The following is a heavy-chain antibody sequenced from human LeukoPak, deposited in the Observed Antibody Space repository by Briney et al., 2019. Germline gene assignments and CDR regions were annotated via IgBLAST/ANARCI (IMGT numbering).Heavy chain of an antibody. CDR2: IYYRGNT. CDR3: ARLSISGSYFGDY. D-gene: IGHD1-26*01. V-gene: IGHV4-39*01. Sequence: SETLSLTCTISGDSISNSNNYWGWIRQPPGKGLEWIGSIYYRGNTYYNPSLKSRVSISVDTSKNQFSLKLTSVTAADTAVYYCARLSISGSYFGDYWGQGALVTDSS. CDR1: GDSISNSNNY. J-gene: IGHJ4*02.